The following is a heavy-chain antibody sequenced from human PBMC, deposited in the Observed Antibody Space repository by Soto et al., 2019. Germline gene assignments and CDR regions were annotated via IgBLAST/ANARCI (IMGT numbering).Heavy chain of an antibody. Sequence: QVQLQESGPGLVKPSQTLSLTCTVSGGSISSGDYYWSWIRQPPGKGLEWIGYIYYSGSTYYNPFLKSRVTISVDTSKNQFSLKLSSVTAADTAVYYCARNSPGYYDSSGYPADYWGQGTLVTVSS. CDR2: IYYSGST. J-gene: IGHJ4*02. V-gene: IGHV4-30-4*01. CDR1: GGSISSGDYY. CDR3: ARNSPGYYDSSGYPADY. D-gene: IGHD3-22*01.